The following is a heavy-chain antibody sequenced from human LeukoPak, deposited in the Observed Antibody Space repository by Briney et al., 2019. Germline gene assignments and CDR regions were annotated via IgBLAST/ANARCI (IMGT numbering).Heavy chain of an antibody. CDR3: ARTTYGSGSYSEDY. V-gene: IGHV4-34*01. Sequence: SETLSLTCAVYGGSFSDYYWSWIRQPPGKGLEWIGEINHSGSTNYNPSLKSRVTISVDTSKNQFSLKLSSVTAADTAVYYCARTTYGSGSYSEDYWGQGTLVTVSS. CDR1: GGSFSDYY. J-gene: IGHJ4*02. CDR2: INHSGST. D-gene: IGHD3-10*01.